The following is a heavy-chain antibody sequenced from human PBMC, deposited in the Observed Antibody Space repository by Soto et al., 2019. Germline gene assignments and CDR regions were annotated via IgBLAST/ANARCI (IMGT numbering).Heavy chain of an antibody. CDR1: GYTFTDYW. Sequence: HGESLKISCKGSGYTFTDYWIGWVRQLPGKGLEWMGIIYPGDSDTRYSQSFQGHVTITVDQSTSTAYLQWNTLKASDTAMYYCARHLSNFRCYPNPMDVWGQGTTVTVSS. CDR3: ARHLSNFRCYPNPMDV. CDR2: IYPGDSDT. V-gene: IGHV5-51*01. D-gene: IGHD2-15*01. J-gene: IGHJ6*02.